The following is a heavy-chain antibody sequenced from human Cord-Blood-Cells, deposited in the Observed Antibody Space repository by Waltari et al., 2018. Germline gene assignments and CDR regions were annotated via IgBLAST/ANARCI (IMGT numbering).Heavy chain of an antibody. J-gene: IGHJ1*01. CDR3: ASSQYYDFWSGYYTSPKYFQH. Sequence: EVQLVESGGGLVKPGGSLRLSCAASGFTFSSYSMNWVRQAQGKGLEWVSSISSSSSYIYYADSVKGRFTISRDNAKNSLYLQMNSLRAEDTAVYYCASSQYYDFWSGYYTSPKYFQHWGQGTLVTVSS. D-gene: IGHD3-3*01. CDR2: ISSSSSYI. V-gene: IGHV3-21*01. CDR1: GFTFSSYS.